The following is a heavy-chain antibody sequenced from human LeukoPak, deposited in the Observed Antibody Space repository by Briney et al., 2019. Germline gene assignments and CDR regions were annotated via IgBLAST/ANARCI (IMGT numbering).Heavy chain of an antibody. D-gene: IGHD1-26*01. Sequence: GESLKISCKGSGYSFATYWIGWVRQTPGKGLEWMGIIYPGDSDTSYSPSFQGQVTISADKSINTAYLQWSSLKASDTAMYYCARHQIVGATRSPFDYWGQGTLVTVSS. V-gene: IGHV5-51*01. J-gene: IGHJ4*02. CDR3: ARHQIVGATRSPFDY. CDR2: IYPGDSDT. CDR1: GYSFATYW.